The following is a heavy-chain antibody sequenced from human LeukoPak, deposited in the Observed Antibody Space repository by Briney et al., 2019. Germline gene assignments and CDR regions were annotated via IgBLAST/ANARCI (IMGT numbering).Heavy chain of an antibody. CDR1: GFTFSSYS. Sequence: GGSLRLSCAASGFTFSSYSMNWVRQAPGKGLEWVSYISSSSSTIYYADSVKGRFTTSRDNAKNSLYLQMNSLRAEDTAVYYCARGTYYGFADWGQGTLVTVSS. CDR2: ISSSSSTI. CDR3: ARGTYYGFAD. J-gene: IGHJ5*02. D-gene: IGHD1-26*01. V-gene: IGHV3-48*01.